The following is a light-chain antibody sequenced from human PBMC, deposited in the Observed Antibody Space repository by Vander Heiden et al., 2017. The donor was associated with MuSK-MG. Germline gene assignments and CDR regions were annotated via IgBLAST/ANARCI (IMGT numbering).Light chain of an antibody. Sequence: IVSTQSPGTPSLSPGERATLSCRASQSVSSSYSAWYQQKPGQAPRLLIYGASSRATGIPDRFSGSGSGTDFTLTISRLEPEDFAVYYCQQDGSSPRTFGQGTKVEIK. V-gene: IGKV3-20*01. CDR1: QSVSSSY. CDR3: QQDGSSPRT. CDR2: GAS. J-gene: IGKJ1*01.